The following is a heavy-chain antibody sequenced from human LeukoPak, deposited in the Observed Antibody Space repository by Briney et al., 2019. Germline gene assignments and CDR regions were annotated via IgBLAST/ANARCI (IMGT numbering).Heavy chain of an antibody. CDR2: INAVDVNI. D-gene: IGHD4/OR15-4a*01. CDR1: GFIFSGLA. V-gene: IGHV3-23*01. J-gene: IGHJ4*02. Sequence: GGSLRLSCAASGFIFSGLAMTWVRQAPGKGLEWVSTINAVDVNIYYADSVKGRFTVSRDNSRNTLYLQMNSLRAEDTAVYYCAKQFLGANWGQGTLVIVSS. CDR3: AKQFLGAN.